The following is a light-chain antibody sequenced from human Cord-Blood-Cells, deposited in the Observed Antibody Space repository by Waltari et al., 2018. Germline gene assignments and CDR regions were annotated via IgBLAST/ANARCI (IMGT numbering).Light chain of an antibody. CDR3: CSYAGSSTWV. CDR1: SSDVGSYNL. CDR2: EGS. V-gene: IGLV2-23*01. J-gene: IGLJ3*02. Sequence: QSALTQPASVSGSPGQPITISCTGTSSDVGSYNLVPWYQQPPGKAPKLMIYEGSKRPSGVSNRFSGSKSGNTASLTISGLQAEDEADYYCCSYAGSSTWVFGGGTKLTVL.